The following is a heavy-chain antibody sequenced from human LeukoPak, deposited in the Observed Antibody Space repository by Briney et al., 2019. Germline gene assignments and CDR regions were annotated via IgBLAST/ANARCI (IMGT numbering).Heavy chain of an antibody. Sequence: SETLSLTCNVSGGSISSGRYYWSWIRQPAGKGLEWIGRICGSTNYNPSLKSRVTMSVDTSKNQFSLKLSSVTAADTAVYYCAREFGPQREWELYDWGQGTLVTVSS. CDR1: GGSISSGRYY. J-gene: IGHJ4*02. D-gene: IGHD1-26*01. V-gene: IGHV4-61*02. CDR2: ICGST. CDR3: AREFGPQREWELYD.